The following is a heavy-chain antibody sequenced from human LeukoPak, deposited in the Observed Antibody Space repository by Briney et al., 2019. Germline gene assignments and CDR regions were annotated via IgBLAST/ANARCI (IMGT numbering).Heavy chain of an antibody. CDR1: GGSISSYY. CDR2: IYYSGST. CDR3: ARAPYDSGGYYDYYFDY. V-gene: IGHV4-59*08. D-gene: IGHD3-22*01. J-gene: IGHJ4*02. Sequence: ASETLSLACTVSGGSISSYYWSWIRQPPGKGLEWIGYIYYSGSTNYNPSLKSRVTISVDTSKNQFSLKLSSVTAADTAVYYCARAPYDSGGYYDYYFDYWGQGTLVTVSS.